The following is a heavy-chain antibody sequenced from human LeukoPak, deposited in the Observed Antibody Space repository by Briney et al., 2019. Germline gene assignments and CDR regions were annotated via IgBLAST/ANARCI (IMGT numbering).Heavy chain of an antibody. CDR1: GGTFSSYA. J-gene: IGHJ4*02. CDR2: IIPIFGTA. Sequence: ASVKVSCKASGGTFSSYAMSWVRQAPGQGLEWMGGIIPIFGTANYAQKFQGRVTITADESTSTAYMELSSLRSEDTAVYYCAVLRYFDWLLEPYYFDYWGQGTLVTVSS. CDR3: AVLRYFDWLLEPYYFDY. D-gene: IGHD3-9*01. V-gene: IGHV1-69*01.